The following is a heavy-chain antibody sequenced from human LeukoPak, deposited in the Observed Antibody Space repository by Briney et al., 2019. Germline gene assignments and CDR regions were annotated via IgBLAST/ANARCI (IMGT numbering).Heavy chain of an antibody. Sequence: PGESLKISCKGSGYSFTSHWIGWVRQMPGKGLEWMGIIYPGDSETRYSPSCQGQVTISADKSISTAYLQWSSLKASDTAMYYCARRYYYDTSGYYLAHDAFDIWGQGTMVTVSS. CDR2: IYPGDSET. CDR3: ARRYYYDTSGYYLAHDAFDI. V-gene: IGHV5-51*01. J-gene: IGHJ3*02. CDR1: GYSFTSHW. D-gene: IGHD3-22*01.